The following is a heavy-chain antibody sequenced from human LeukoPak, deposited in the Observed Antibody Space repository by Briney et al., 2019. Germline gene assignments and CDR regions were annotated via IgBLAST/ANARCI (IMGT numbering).Heavy chain of an antibody. J-gene: IGHJ4*02. V-gene: IGHV4-34*01. CDR1: GVSFSGYY. CDR3: ARVAGDWGRYFDY. CDR2: INHSGST. Sequence: SETLSLTCAVYGVSFSGYYWSWIRQPPGKGLEWIGEINHSGSTNYNPSLKSRVTISVDTSKNQFSLKLSSVTAADTAVYYCARVAGDWGRYFDYWGQGTLVTVSS. D-gene: IGHD3-16*01.